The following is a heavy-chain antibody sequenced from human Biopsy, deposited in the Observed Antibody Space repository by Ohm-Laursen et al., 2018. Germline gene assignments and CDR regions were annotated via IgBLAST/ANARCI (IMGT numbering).Heavy chain of an antibody. CDR1: GLTFTTAL. Sequence: SLRLSCAASGLTFTTALMSWVRQAPGKGLEWVGRIKSKTDGGTIGYAASVKGRIIISRDDSKKTVYLQMNNLKTEDTGVYYCTTYQYWGQGTLVTVSS. D-gene: IGHD3-16*02. CDR2: IKSKTDGGTI. CDR3: TTYQY. V-gene: IGHV3-15*01. J-gene: IGHJ4*02.